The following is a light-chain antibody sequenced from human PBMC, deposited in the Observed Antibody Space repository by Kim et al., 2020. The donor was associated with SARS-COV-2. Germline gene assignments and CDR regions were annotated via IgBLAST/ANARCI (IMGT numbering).Light chain of an antibody. CDR3: QQYTSGPIT. Sequence: SPGERPPLPGGASQSTNTNLACYQQKPGRTPGLIMHGASTGATGIPARFRGSGFGTEFTLPINNLQSENSSVFYCQQYTSGPITLGQGTRLGIK. V-gene: IGKV3-15*01. J-gene: IGKJ5*01. CDR1: QSTNTN. CDR2: GAS.